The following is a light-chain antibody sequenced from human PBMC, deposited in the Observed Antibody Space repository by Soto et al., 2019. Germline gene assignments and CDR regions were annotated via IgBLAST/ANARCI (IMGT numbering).Light chain of an antibody. Sequence: EIVLTQSPVTLSLSPGDRATLSCRASQSVTTFLAWYQQKPGQAPRLLIYDASKRATGIPARFSGSGSGTDFTLTISSLEPEDFAVYYCQQRINWPLTFGGGTKVEIK. CDR3: QQRINWPLT. CDR2: DAS. J-gene: IGKJ4*01. V-gene: IGKV3-11*01. CDR1: QSVTTF.